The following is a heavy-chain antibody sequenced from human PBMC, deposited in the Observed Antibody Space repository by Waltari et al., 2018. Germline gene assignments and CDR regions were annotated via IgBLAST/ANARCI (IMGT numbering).Heavy chain of an antibody. CDR2: INHRGST. D-gene: IGHD3-10*01. J-gene: IGHJ6*02. V-gene: IGHV4-34*01. CDR3: ARVPYYYGSGSGYYYGMDV. CDR1: GGALSGYY. Sequence: QVQLQQWGAGLLKPSETLSRTCAVYGGALSGYYCSWIRQPQGKGLEWIGEINHRGSTHYNPSLKSRVTISVDTSKNQFSLKLSSVTAADTAVYYCARVPYYYGSGSGYYYGMDVWGQGTTVTVSS.